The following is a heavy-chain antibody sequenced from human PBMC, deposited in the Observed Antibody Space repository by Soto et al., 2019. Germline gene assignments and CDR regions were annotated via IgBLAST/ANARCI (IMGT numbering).Heavy chain of an antibody. J-gene: IGHJ5*02. CDR2: IYYSGST. D-gene: IGHD6-6*01. Sequence: SETLSLTCTVSGGSISSGDYYWSWIRQPPGKGLEWIGYIYYSGSTYYNPSLKSRVTISVDTSKNQFSLKLSSVTAADTAVYYCAREGRNSSYWFDPWGQGTLVTVSS. CDR3: AREGRNSSYWFDP. CDR1: GGSISSGDYY. V-gene: IGHV4-30-4*01.